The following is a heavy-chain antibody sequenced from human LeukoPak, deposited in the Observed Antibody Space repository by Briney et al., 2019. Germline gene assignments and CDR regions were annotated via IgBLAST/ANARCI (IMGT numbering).Heavy chain of an antibody. V-gene: IGHV1-46*01. J-gene: IGHJ3*02. CDR2: INPSGGST. Sequence: ASVKVSCKASEYTFTSYYMRWVRQAPGQGLEWMGLINPSGGSTSYAQKFQGRVTMTRDTSTSTVYMELSSLRSEDTAVYYCAKVLGVDITMFSSGKYNGRDAFDIWGQGTMVTVSS. CDR3: AKVLGVDITMFSSGKYNGRDAFDI. D-gene: IGHD5-18*01. CDR1: EYTFTSYY.